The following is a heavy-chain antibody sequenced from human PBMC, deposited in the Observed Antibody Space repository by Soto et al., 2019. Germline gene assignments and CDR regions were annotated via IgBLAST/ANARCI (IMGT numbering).Heavy chain of an antibody. J-gene: IGHJ4*02. D-gene: IGHD6-19*01. CDR2: INHSGST. CDR1: GGSFSGYY. Sequence: LSLTCAVYGGSFSGYYWSWIRQPPGKGLEWIGEINHSGSTNYNPSLKSRVTISVDTSKNQFSLKLSSVTAADTAVYYCASAAVAGTEIDYWGQGTLVTVSS. V-gene: IGHV4-34*01. CDR3: ASAAVAGTEIDY.